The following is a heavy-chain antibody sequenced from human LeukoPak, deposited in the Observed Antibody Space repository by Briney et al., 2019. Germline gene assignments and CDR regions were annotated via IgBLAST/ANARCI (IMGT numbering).Heavy chain of an antibody. CDR3: ARVPDFIARPCDS. Sequence: SETLSLTCAVYGGSFSGNYWTLIRQTPGRGLEWIGESSPTGDTTGYNPSLKGRATISVDPSKNQFSLKLTSVAAADTGVYYCARVPDFIARPCDSWGPGTLVTVSS. CDR1: GGSFSGNY. CDR2: SSPTGDTT. J-gene: IGHJ4*02. D-gene: IGHD2-21*01. V-gene: IGHV4-34*01.